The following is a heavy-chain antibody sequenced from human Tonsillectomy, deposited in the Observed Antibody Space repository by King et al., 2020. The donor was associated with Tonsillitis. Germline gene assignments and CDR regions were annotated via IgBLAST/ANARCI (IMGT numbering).Heavy chain of an antibody. CDR1: GFTFSNSG. Sequence: VQLVESGGGVVQPGRSLRLSCAASGFTFSNSGMHWVRQAPGKGLEWVAVISYDGSNKYYADSVKGRFTISRDNSKNTLYLQMNSLRAEDTAVYYCAKEGGAEDCSPTSCSSDYWGQGTLVTVSS. CDR3: AKEGGAEDCSPTSCSSDY. V-gene: IGHV3-30*18. CDR2: ISYDGSNK. J-gene: IGHJ4*02. D-gene: IGHD2-2*01.